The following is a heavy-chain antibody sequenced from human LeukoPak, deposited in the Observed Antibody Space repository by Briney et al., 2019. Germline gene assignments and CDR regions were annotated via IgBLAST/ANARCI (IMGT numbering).Heavy chain of an antibody. V-gene: IGHV4-39*01. CDR3: ARRATTVTTGYYYYYMDV. J-gene: IGHJ6*03. CDR2: VYYGGTT. Sequence: SETLSLTCTVSGGSINSRSYYWGWIRQPPGKGLEWIGSVYYGGTTYYNPSLKSRVTISEDTSKNQFSLKLSSVTAADTAVYYCARRATTVTTGYYYYYMDVWGKGTTVTVSS. D-gene: IGHD4-17*01. CDR1: GGSINSRSYY.